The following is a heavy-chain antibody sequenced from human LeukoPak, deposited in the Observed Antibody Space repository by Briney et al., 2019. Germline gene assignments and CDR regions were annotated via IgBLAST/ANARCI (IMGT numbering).Heavy chain of an antibody. J-gene: IGHJ6*03. CDR3: ARGVPYYYGSGSYGGSAYYYYYMDV. CDR1: GGTFSSYA. CDR2: IIPIFGTA. V-gene: IGHV1-69*13. D-gene: IGHD3-10*01. Sequence: SVKVSCKASGGTFSSYAISWVRQAPGQGLEWMGGIIPIFGTANYAQKFQGRVTITADESTSTAYMELSSLRSEDTAVYYSARGVPYYYGSGSYGGSAYYYYYMDVWGKGTTVTISS.